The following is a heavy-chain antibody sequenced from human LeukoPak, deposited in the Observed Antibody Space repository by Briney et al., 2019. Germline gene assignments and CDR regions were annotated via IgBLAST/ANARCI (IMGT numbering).Heavy chain of an antibody. CDR2: ISAYNGNT. V-gene: IGHV1-18*01. CDR1: GYTFTSYG. Sequence: GASVKVSCKASGYTFTSYGISWVRQAPGQGLEWMGWISAYNGNTNYAQKLQGRVTMTTDTSTSTAYMELRSLRSDDTAVYYCARAEQYPYKYYYDSSGYQDYWGQGTLVTVSS. D-gene: IGHD3-22*01. CDR3: ARAEQYPYKYYYDSSGYQDY. J-gene: IGHJ4*02.